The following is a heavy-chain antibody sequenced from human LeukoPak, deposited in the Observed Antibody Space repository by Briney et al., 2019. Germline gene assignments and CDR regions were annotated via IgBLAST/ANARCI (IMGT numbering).Heavy chain of an antibody. CDR1: GFTFSSYE. CDR2: ISSSGSTI. Sequence: PGGSLRLSCAASGFTFSSYEMNWVRQAPGKGLEWVSYISSSGSTIYYADSVKGRFTISRDNAKNSLCLQMNSLRAEDTAVYYCARDWAHRWAFDYWGQGTLVTVSS. J-gene: IGHJ4*02. V-gene: IGHV3-48*03. CDR3: ARDWAHRWAFDY. D-gene: IGHD3-16*01.